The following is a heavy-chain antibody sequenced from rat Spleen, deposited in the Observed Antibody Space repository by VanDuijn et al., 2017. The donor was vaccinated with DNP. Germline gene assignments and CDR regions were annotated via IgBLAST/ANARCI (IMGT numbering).Heavy chain of an antibody. CDR1: GFTFSNYY. CDR2: ISTSGSRT. D-gene: IGHD1-12*03. Sequence: EVQLVESGGGLVQPGRSLKLSCAASGFTFSNYYMAWVRQAPKKGLEWVATISTSGSRTYYPDSVKGRFTISRDNAKSSLYLQMNSLKSEDTATYYCARHPTYYDGYHPYYYAMDAWGQGTSVTVSS. CDR3: ARHPTYYDGYHPYYYAMDA. J-gene: IGHJ4*01. V-gene: IGHV5-25*01.